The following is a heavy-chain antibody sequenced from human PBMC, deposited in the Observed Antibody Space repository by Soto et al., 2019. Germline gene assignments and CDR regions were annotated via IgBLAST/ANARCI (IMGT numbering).Heavy chain of an antibody. Sequence: GGSLRLSCAASGFSFGTFVMTWFRQAPGGGLEWVASITDSGYTASYAETVEGRFTVSRDNSKNKLHLQMNDLKASDTAMYYCARHEYYYDSSGYPLDYWGQGTLVTVSS. J-gene: IGHJ4*02. CDR3: ARHEYYYDSSGYPLDY. V-gene: IGHV3-23*01. D-gene: IGHD3-22*01. CDR2: ITDSGYTA. CDR1: GFSFGTFV.